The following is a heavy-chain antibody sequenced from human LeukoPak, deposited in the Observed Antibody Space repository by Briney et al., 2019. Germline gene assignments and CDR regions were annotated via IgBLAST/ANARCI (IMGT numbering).Heavy chain of an antibody. Sequence: GGSLRLSCAASGFTFSSYSMNWVRQAPGKGLEWVSYISSSSSTIYYADSVKGRFTISRDNAKNSLYLQMNSLRAEDTAVYYCARDEIIAAAGYFDNWGQGTLVTVSS. CDR3: ARDEIIAAAGYFDN. V-gene: IGHV3-48*04. D-gene: IGHD6-13*01. J-gene: IGHJ4*02. CDR1: GFTFSSYS. CDR2: ISSSSSTI.